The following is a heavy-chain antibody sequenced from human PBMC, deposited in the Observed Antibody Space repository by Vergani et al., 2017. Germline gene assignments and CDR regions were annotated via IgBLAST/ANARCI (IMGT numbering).Heavy chain of an antibody. Sequence: EVQLVESGGGLVKPGGSLRLSCAASGFTFSSYSMNWVRQAPGKGLEWVSSISSSSSYIDYADSVKGRFTISRDNAKNSLYLQMNSLRAEDTAVYYCARDVDRVDWAYSHDAFDIWGQGTMVTVSS. D-gene: IGHD2-21*01. CDR1: GFTFSSYS. V-gene: IGHV3-21*01. CDR2: ISSSSSYI. J-gene: IGHJ3*02. CDR3: ARDVDRVDWAYSHDAFDI.